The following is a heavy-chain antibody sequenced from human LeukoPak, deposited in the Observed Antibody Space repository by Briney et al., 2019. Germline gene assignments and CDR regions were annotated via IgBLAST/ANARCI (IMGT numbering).Heavy chain of an antibody. CDR3: ASLDIVVVPAARKSHWDP. CDR1: GYTLTELS. V-gene: IGHV1-24*01. CDR2: FDPEDGET. D-gene: IGHD2-2*01. J-gene: IGHJ5*02. Sequence: GASVKVSCKVSGYTLTELSMHWVRQAPGKGLEWMGGFDPEDGETIYAQKFQGRVTMTRDTSISTAYMELSRLRSDDTAVYYCASLDIVVVPAARKSHWDPWGQGTLVTVSS.